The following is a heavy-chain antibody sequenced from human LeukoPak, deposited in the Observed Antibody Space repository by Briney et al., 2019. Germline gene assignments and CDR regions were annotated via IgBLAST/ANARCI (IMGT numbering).Heavy chain of an antibody. D-gene: IGHD6-19*01. CDR1: GFTFDDYG. Sequence: GGSLRLSCAASGFTFDDYGMSWVRQAPGKGLEWVSAISGSGGSTYYADSVKGRFTISRDNSKNTLYLQINSLRAEDTAVYYCASRSGWSYYFDYWGQGTLVTVSS. CDR2: ISGSGGST. V-gene: IGHV3-23*01. J-gene: IGHJ4*02. CDR3: ASRSGWSYYFDY.